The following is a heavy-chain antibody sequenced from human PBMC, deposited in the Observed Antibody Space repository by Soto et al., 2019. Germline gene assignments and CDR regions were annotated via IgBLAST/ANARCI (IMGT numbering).Heavy chain of an antibody. CDR3: ANSEYSRYKNIDV. J-gene: IGHJ6*02. CDR1: GFTFRGYG. V-gene: IGHV3-30*18. Sequence: GGSLRLSCAVSGFTFRGYGMHWVRQAPGRGLEWVALISYDGSIKYYADSVRGRFTISRDNSKNTLYLQMNSLRAEDTAVYYCANSEYSRYKNIDVWGQGTTVTVSS. D-gene: IGHD5-18*01. CDR2: ISYDGSIK.